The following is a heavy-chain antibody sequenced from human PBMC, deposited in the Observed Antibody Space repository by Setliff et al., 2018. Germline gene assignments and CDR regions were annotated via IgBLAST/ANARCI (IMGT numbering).Heavy chain of an antibody. CDR2: ISAYNGYI. CDR3: ARDRKEIVVKPPAASLDY. CDR1: GYAFGSSG. Sequence: GASVKVSCKASGYAFGSSGISWVRQAPGQGLEWMGWISAYNGYIVYAQKFQGRVTMTTDTSTTTAYMEVRSLRSDDTAVYYCARDRKEIVVKPPAASLDYWGQGTQVTV. J-gene: IGHJ4*02. V-gene: IGHV1-18*01. D-gene: IGHD2-2*01.